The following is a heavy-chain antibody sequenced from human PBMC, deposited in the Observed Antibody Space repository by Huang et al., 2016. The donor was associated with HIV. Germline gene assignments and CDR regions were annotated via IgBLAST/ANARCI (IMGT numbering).Heavy chain of an antibody. D-gene: IGHD6-13*01. CDR3: ARDRGQQLSPFDS. CDR2: ISPRSSFI. Sequence: EVQLVESGGGLVKPGGSLRLSCAASGFSLDSYNMYWVRRTPGKGLQWVSSISPRSSFIDYADAVKGRFSISRDNAKNSLYLQMNNLRGEDTAVYYCARDRGQQLSPFDSWGQGTLVTVSS. CDR1: GFSLDSYN. J-gene: IGHJ4*02. V-gene: IGHV3-21*01.